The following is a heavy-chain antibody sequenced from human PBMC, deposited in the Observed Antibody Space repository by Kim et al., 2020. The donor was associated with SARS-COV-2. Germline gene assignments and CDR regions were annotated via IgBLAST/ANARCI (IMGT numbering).Heavy chain of an antibody. V-gene: IGHV3-15*01. D-gene: IGHD3-22*01. CDR1: GFTFSNAW. CDR3: TTVYYYDSSGYYPFDY. Sequence: GGSLGLSCAASGFTFSNAWMSWVRQAPGKGLEWVGRIKSKTDGGTTDYAAPVKGRFTISRDDSKNTLYLQMNSLKTEDTAVYYCTTVYYYDSSGYYPFDYWGQGTLVTVSS. CDR2: IKSKTDGGTT. J-gene: IGHJ4*02.